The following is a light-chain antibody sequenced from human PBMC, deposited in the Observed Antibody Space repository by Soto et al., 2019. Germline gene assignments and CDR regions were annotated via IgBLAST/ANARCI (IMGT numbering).Light chain of an antibody. Sequence: EIVLTQSPRTLSLSPGERATLSCRASQSVSSSYLAWYQQKPGQAPRLLIYGASSRATGIPDRFSGSGSGTDFTLTISRLEPEDFAVYYCQQYGSSRTFGQGTKVDNK. J-gene: IGKJ1*01. CDR3: QQYGSSRT. CDR2: GAS. CDR1: QSVSSSY. V-gene: IGKV3-20*01.